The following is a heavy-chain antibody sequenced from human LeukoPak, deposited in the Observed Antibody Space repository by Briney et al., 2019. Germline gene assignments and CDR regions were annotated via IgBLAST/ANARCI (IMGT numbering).Heavy chain of an antibody. J-gene: IGHJ4*02. CDR3: ARHAVRGYSYLDY. Sequence: SETLSLTCTVSGGSISSYYWSWIRQPPGKGLEWIGYIYYSGSSNYNPSLKSRVTISVDTSKNQSSLKLTSVTAADTAVYYCARHAVRGYSYLDYWGQGTLVTVSS. CDR2: IYYSGSS. D-gene: IGHD5-18*01. V-gene: IGHV4-59*08. CDR1: GGSISSYY.